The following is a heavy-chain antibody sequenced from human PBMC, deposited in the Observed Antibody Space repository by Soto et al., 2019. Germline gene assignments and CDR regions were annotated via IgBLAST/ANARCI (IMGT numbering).Heavy chain of an antibody. Sequence: GPSVKVSWKAAGGTFSSYAISWGRQAPGQGLEWMGGIIPIFGTANYAQKFQGRVTITGDESTSTAYVELSSLRSEDTAVYYCAAVIRLGGLSSYTDYYYYGMDVWGQGTTVTVSS. CDR2: IIPIFGTA. V-gene: IGHV1-69*13. D-gene: IGHD3-10*01. CDR3: AAVIRLGGLSSYTDYYYYGMDV. CDR1: GGTFSSYA. J-gene: IGHJ6*02.